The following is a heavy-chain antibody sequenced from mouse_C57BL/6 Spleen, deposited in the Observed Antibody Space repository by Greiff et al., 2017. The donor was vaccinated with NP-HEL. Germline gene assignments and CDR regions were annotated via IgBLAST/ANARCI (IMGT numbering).Heavy chain of an antibody. CDR3: ARCDSPCYFDY. J-gene: IGHJ2*01. CDR1: GYTFTSYW. CDR2: INPSSGYT. V-gene: IGHV1-7*01. Sequence: VQRVESGAELAKPGASVKLSCKASGYTFTSYWMHWVKQRPGQGLEWIGYINPSSGYTKYNQKFKDKATLTADKSSSTAYMQLSSLTYEDSAVYYCARCDSPCYFDYWGQGTTLTVSS. D-gene: IGHD3-2*01.